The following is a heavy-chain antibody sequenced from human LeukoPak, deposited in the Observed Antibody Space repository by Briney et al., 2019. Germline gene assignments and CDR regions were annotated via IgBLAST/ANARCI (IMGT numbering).Heavy chain of an antibody. D-gene: IGHD3-22*01. CDR1: GYTFTGYY. CDR2: INPNSGGT. V-gene: IGHV1-2*02. J-gene: IGHJ4*02. Sequence: ASVKVSCKASGYTFTGYYMHWVRQAPGQGLEWMGWINPNSGGTNYAQKFQGRVTMTRDTSISTAYMELSRLRSDDTAVYYCARSGVYYDSSGEFDYWGQGTLVTVSS. CDR3: ARSGVYYDSSGEFDY.